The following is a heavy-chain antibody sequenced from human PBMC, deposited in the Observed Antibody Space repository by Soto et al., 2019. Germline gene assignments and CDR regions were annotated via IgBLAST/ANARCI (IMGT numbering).Heavy chain of an antibody. CDR1: GYSFTSYW. Sequence: GESLKISCKGSGYSFTSYWISWVRQMPGKGLEWMGRIDPSDSYTNYSPSFQGHVTISADKSISTAYLQWSSLKASDTAMYYCARLVQRSPGDYYYGMDVWGQGTTVTV. CDR2: IDPSDSYT. D-gene: IGHD6-13*01. CDR3: ARLVQRSPGDYYYGMDV. V-gene: IGHV5-10-1*01. J-gene: IGHJ6*02.